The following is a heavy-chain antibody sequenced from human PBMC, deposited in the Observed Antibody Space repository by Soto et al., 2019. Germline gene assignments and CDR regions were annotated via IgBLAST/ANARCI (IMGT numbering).Heavy chain of an antibody. Sequence: SETLSLTCSVSGGSINGYYWSWIRQPPGKGLEWIGYISYSGNANYIPSLKSRVFMSVDTSKNQISLNLTSATAADTAVYYCARGVGSSPPRYWGQGTLVTVSS. J-gene: IGHJ4*02. CDR2: ISYSGNA. D-gene: IGHD1-26*01. V-gene: IGHV4-59*01. CDR1: GGSINGYY. CDR3: ARGVGSSPPRY.